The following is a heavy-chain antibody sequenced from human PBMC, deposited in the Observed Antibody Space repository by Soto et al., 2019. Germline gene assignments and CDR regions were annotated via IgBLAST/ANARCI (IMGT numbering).Heavy chain of an antibody. D-gene: IGHD6-19*01. CDR1: GDSVSSNSAA. CDR2: TYYRSKWYN. J-gene: IGHJ4*02. V-gene: IGHV6-1*01. CDR3: ARCLGYSSGWSGCKTNFDY. Sequence: SQTLSLTCAISGDSVSSNSAAWNWIRQSPSRGLEWLGRTYYRSKWYNDYAVSVKSRITINPDTSKNQFSLQLNSVTPEDTAVYYCARCLGYSSGWSGCKTNFDYWGQGTLVTVSS.